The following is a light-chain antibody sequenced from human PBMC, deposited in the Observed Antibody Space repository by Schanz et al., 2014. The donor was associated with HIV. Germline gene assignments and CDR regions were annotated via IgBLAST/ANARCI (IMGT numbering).Light chain of an antibody. V-gene: IGKV3-15*01. CDR1: QGVSTR. CDR2: GAS. CDR3: QQYGSSLPGA. Sequence: ETVMTQSPATLSASPGEGVTLSCRASQGVSTRSAWYQQKPGQAPRLLISGASTRATGVPARFSGSGSGTEFTLTISRLEPEDFAVYYCQQYGSSLPGAFGQGTKVEIK. J-gene: IGKJ1*01.